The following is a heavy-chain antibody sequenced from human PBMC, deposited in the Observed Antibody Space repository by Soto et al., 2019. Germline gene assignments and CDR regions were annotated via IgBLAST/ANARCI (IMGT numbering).Heavy chain of an antibody. V-gene: IGHV3-64*01. Sequence: HPGGSLRLSCAASGFTFSSYAMHWVRQAPGKGLEYVSAITSNGGNTDYASSVKGRFTISRDNSKNTLYLQMGSLRAEDMAVYYCARRIPFGYGMDVWGQGTTVPVSS. CDR2: ITSNGGNT. CDR1: GFTFSSYA. J-gene: IGHJ6*02. CDR3: ARRIPFGYGMDV. D-gene: IGHD2-21*01.